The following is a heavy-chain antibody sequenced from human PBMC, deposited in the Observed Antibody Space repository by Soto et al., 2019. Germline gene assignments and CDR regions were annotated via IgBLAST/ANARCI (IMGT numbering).Heavy chain of an antibody. CDR2: IFWDDDK. D-gene: IGHD2-8*01. V-gene: IGHV2-5*02. CDR1: GFSLSTSGVS. Sequence: QITLKESGPTLVKPTQTLTLTCTFSGFSLSTSGVSVGWIRQHPGKALEWLALIFWDDDKRYSPALKSRLTVTKDTSKNQVVLTLTNVDPVDTATYYCAQGTNRTSMLAYWGQGIRVSVSS. CDR3: AQGTNRTSMLAY. J-gene: IGHJ4*02.